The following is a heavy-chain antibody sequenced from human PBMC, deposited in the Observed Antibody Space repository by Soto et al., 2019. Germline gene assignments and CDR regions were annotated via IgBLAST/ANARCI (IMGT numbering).Heavy chain of an antibody. CDR1: GGSINSYY. CDR2: IYSSGST. D-gene: IGHD5-18*01. CDR3: ASHPPGYKLDY. J-gene: IGHJ4*02. V-gene: IGHV4-59*08. Sequence: QVQLQESGPGLVKPSETLSLTCTVSGGSINSYYWTWIRQFPGKGLEWIGYIYSSGSTNYNPSLKSRVTISVDTSNNQISLKMNSVTAADTAVYYCASHPPGYKLDYWGQGILVTVSS.